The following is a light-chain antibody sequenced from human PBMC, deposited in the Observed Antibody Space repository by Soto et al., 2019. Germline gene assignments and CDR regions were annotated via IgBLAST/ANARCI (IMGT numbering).Light chain of an antibody. V-gene: IGKV3-11*01. Sequence: EIVLTQSPAKLSLSPGESATLSCRASQSITGSIAWYQQNPGQAPRLLIYDVANWAVGIPARVSGSGSGTDFALTITSVEPEDLAVYYCQQRSSWPLTCVGGTGVE. CDR1: QSITGS. J-gene: IGKJ4*01. CDR3: QQRSSWPLT. CDR2: DVA.